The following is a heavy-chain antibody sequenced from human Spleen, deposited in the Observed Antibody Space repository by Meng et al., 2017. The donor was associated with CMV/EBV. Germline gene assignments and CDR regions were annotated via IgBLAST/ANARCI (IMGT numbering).Heavy chain of an antibody. CDR2: IYSGGSST. D-gene: IGHD2-2*01. V-gene: IGHV3-23*03. J-gene: IGHJ6*02. CDR3: ARDRLYCSSTSCYGGMYYYYGMDV. CDR1: GFTFSSYA. Sequence: GESLKISCAASGFTFSSYAMSWVRQAPGKGLEWVSVIYSGGSSTYYADSVKGRFTISRDNSKNTLYLQMNSLRAEDTAVYYCARDRLYCSSTSCYGGMYYYYGMDVWGQGTTVTVSS.